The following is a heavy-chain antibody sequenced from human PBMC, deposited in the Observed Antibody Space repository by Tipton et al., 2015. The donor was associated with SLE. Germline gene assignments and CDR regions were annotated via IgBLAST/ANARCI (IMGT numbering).Heavy chain of an antibody. D-gene: IGHD5-12*01. CDR1: GSSITAYY. J-gene: IGHJ4*02. CDR2: VYYSGTT. Sequence: TLSLTCTVSGSSITAYYWTWIRQPPGKGLEWIGYVYYSGTTNYNPSLKSRVTISVDSSKNQFSLKLSSVTAADTAVYYCARVDGGYDQNYFDYWGQGTRVIVSS. CDR3: ARVDGGYDQNYFDY. V-gene: IGHV4-59*01.